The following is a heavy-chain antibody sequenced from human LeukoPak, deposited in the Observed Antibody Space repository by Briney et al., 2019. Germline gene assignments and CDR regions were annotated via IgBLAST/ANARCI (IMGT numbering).Heavy chain of an antibody. D-gene: IGHD3-10*01. CDR1: GITLSNYA. V-gene: IGHV3-23*01. J-gene: IGHJ4*02. Sequence: PGGSLRLSCAVSGITLSNYAMTWVRQAPGKGLEWVAGISGSGGGTNYADSVKGRFTISRDNSKNTLYLQMNNLRVDDTAVYFCAKRGVMIRVILVGFHKEAYYFDSWGQGALVTVSS. CDR3: AKRGVMIRVILVGFHKEAYYFDS. CDR2: ISGSGGGT.